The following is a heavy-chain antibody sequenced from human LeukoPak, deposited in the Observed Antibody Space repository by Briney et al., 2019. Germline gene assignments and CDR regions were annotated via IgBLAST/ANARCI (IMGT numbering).Heavy chain of an antibody. Sequence: SVKVFCKASGYTFTGYYMHWVRQAPGQGLEWMGRIIPIFGTANYAQKFQGRVTITTDESTSTAYMELSSLRSEDTAVYYCAGRIVGATIPPKAFDIWGRGTMVTVSS. J-gene: IGHJ3*02. CDR3: AGRIVGATIPPKAFDI. CDR2: IIPIFGTA. V-gene: IGHV1-69*05. CDR1: GYTFTGYY. D-gene: IGHD1-26*01.